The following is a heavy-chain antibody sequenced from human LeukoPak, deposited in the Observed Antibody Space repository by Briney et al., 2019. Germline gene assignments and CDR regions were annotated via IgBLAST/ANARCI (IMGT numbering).Heavy chain of an antibody. CDR3: GGGGYSYGYYYYGMDV. CDR1: GFTFSDYY. CDR2: ISSSGSTI. Sequence: GGSLRLSCAASGFTFSDYYMSWIRQAPGKGLEWVSYISSSGSTIYYADSVKGRFTISRDNAKNSLYLQMNSLRAEDTAVYYCGGGGYSYGYYYYGMDVWGQGTTVTVPS. J-gene: IGHJ6*02. V-gene: IGHV3-11*01. D-gene: IGHD5-18*01.